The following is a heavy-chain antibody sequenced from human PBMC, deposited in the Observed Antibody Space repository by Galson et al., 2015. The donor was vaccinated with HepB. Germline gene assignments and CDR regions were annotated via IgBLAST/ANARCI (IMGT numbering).Heavy chain of an antibody. Sequence: SLRLSCAASGFTFSGSAIHWVRQASGRGPEWIGHIRSKATNYAALYVPSLKGRFTISRDDSKNMAYLNMRSLKNDDTAVYYCVRSGDFSGYSSRWGQGTLVTGSS. CDR2: IRSKATNYAA. V-gene: IGHV3-73*01. J-gene: IGHJ4*02. CDR3: VRSGDFSGYSSR. D-gene: IGHD6-13*01. CDR1: GFTFSGSA.